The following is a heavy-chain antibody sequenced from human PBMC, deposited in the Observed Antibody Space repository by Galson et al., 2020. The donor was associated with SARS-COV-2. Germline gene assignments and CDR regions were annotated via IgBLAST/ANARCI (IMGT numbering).Heavy chain of an antibody. V-gene: IGHV3-11*01. Sequence: GESLKISCAASGFTFSDYYMSWIRQAPGKGLEWVSYISSSGSTIYYADSVKGRFTISRDNAKNSLYLQMNSLRAEDTAVYYCARDLDYYDSSGYYYVGFDYWGQGTLVTVSS. CDR3: ARDLDYYDSSGYYYVGFDY. J-gene: IGHJ4*02. CDR1: GFTFSDYY. CDR2: ISSSGSTI. D-gene: IGHD3-22*01.